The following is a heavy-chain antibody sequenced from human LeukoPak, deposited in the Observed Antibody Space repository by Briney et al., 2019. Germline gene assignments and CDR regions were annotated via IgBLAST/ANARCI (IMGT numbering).Heavy chain of an antibody. CDR1: GFTFGSYA. CDR3: ARDASYGSGSFVTY. V-gene: IGHV3-30*04. CDR2: ISYDGSNK. J-gene: IGHJ4*02. Sequence: GRSLRLSCAASGFTFGSYAMHWVRQAPGKGLEWVAVISYDGSNKYYADSVKGRFTISRDNSKNTLYLQMNSLRAEDTAVYYCARDASYGSGSFVTYWGQGTLVTVSS. D-gene: IGHD3-10*01.